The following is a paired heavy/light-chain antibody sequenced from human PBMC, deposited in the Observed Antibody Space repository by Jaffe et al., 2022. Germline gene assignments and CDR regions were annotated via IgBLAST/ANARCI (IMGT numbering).Light chain of an antibody. Sequence: QSALTQPASVSGSPGQSITISCTGTSSDVGGYNHVSWYQQHPGKAPKLMIYEVNNRPSGVSNRFSGSKSGNTASLTISGLQAEDEADYYCSSYTSSITYVFGTGTKVTVL. CDR3: SSYTSSITYV. CDR1: SSDVGGYNH. CDR2: EVN. J-gene: IGLJ1*01. V-gene: IGLV2-14*01.
Heavy chain of an antibody. J-gene: IGHJ4*02. V-gene: IGHV3-30*02. CDR3: AKDRNWAFWY. D-gene: IGHD7-27*01. Sequence: QVQLVESGGGVVQPGGSLRLSCAASGFTFSSYVMHWVRQAPGKGLEWVAFIRSDGSNKYADSVKGRFTISRDNSKNTLYLQMNSLRAEDTAVYYCAKDRNWAFWYWGQGTLVTVSS. CDR1: GFTFSSYV. CDR2: IRSDGSNK.